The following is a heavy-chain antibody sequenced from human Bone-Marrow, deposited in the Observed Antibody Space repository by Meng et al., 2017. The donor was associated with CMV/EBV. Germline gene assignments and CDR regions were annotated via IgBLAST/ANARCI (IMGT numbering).Heavy chain of an antibody. Sequence: GGSLRLSCKGSGYSFTSYWIGWVRQMPGKGLEWMGIIYPGDSDTRYSPSFQGQVTISADKSISTAYLQWSSLKASDTAMYYCARHAIYNDYYYGMDVWGQGTTVNGAS. J-gene: IGHJ6*01. CDR3: ARHAIYNDYYYGMDV. V-gene: IGHV5-51*01. CDR1: GYSFTSYW. CDR2: IYPGDSDT. D-gene: IGHD1-1*01.